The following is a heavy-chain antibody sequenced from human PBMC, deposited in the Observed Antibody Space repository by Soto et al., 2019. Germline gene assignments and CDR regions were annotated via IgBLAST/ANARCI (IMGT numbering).Heavy chain of an antibody. CDR1: GVFVSSGSYY. V-gene: IGHV4-61*01. Sequence: QVQLQESGPGLVKPSETLSLTCTVSGVFVSSGSYYWSWIRQSPGKGLEWIGYIYYGGNTNYNPSPKSRVTISVDASKNQFSLKLSSVAAADTAVYYCARGRGGGYSYGLDYWGQGTLVTVSS. J-gene: IGHJ4*02. CDR3: ARGRGGGYSYGLDY. D-gene: IGHD5-18*01. CDR2: IYYGGNT.